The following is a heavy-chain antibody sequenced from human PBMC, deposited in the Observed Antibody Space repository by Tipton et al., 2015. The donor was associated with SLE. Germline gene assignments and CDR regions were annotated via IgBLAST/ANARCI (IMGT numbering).Heavy chain of an antibody. CDR2: ISYDGSNK. Sequence: SLRLSCAASGITFSTYVMHWVRQAPGKGLEWVAIISYDGSNKHYADSVKGRFTISRDNSKNTLYLQMNSLRAEDTAVYYCARDLVGGGNYLDYWGQGTLVTVSS. J-gene: IGHJ4*02. D-gene: IGHD1-26*01. V-gene: IGHV3-30*04. CDR1: GITFSTYV. CDR3: ARDLVGGGNYLDY.